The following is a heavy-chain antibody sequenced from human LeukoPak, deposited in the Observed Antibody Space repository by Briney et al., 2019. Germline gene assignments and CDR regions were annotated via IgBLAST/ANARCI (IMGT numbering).Heavy chain of an antibody. V-gene: IGHV4-31*03. CDR1: GDSISSDGYY. Sequence: PSETLPLICTVSGDSISSDGYYWSWIRQHPGKGLEWIGYIYYSGGTYYNPSLKSRVTISVDTSKNQFSLKLNSVTAADTAVYYCARTLRCNTGSCSTNWFDPWGQGTLVTVSS. CDR3: ARTLRCNTGSCSTNWFDP. J-gene: IGHJ5*02. D-gene: IGHD2-15*01. CDR2: IYYSGGT.